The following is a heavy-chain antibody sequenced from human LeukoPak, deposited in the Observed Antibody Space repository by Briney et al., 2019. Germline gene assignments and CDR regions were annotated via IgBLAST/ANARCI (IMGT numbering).Heavy chain of an antibody. CDR2: ISDYNGNT. Sequence: GASVKVSCKASGYTFTSYGISWVRQAPGQGLEWMGWISDYNGNTNYAQNLQGRVTMTTDTSTSTAYMELRSLRSDDTAVYYCARRDYYYSSCYFSRYATLFDYWGQGTLVTVSS. J-gene: IGHJ4*02. CDR3: ARRDYYYSSCYFSRYATLFDY. CDR1: GYTFTSYG. D-gene: IGHD3-22*01. V-gene: IGHV1-18*01.